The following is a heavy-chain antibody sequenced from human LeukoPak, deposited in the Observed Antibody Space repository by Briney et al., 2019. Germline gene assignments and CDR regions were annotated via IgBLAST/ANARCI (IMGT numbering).Heavy chain of an antibody. D-gene: IGHD3-10*01. CDR1: GFTFSSYA. Sequence: GGSLRLSCAASGFTFSSYAVSWVRQAPGKGLEWVSAISGSGGSTYYADSVKGRFTISRDNSKNTLYLQMNSLRAEDTAVYYCAKAYGSGSDFDYWGQGTLVTVSS. J-gene: IGHJ4*02. V-gene: IGHV3-23*01. CDR2: ISGSGGST. CDR3: AKAYGSGSDFDY.